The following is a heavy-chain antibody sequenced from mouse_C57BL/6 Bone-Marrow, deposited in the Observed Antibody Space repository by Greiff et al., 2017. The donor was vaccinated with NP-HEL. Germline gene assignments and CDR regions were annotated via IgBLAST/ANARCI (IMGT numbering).Heavy chain of an antibody. CDR3: TRWGYCDWGD. J-gene: IGHJ4*01. V-gene: IGHV1-15*01. CDR1: GYTFTDYE. CDR2: IDPETGGT. D-gene: IGHD2-3*01. Sequence: VQLQQSGAELVRPGASVTLSCKASGYTFTDYEMHWVKQTPVHGLEWIGAIDPETGGTAYNQKFKGKAIMTADKSSSTAYMELRSLTSEYSAGYYCTRWGYCDWGDWGQGTSVTVSS.